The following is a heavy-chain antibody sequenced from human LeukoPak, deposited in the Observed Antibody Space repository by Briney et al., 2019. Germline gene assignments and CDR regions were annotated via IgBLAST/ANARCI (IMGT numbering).Heavy chain of an antibody. V-gene: IGHV3-30*04. CDR2: MSFDGTNK. CDR3: ARGRAAFDP. Sequence: GGSLRLSCAASGFTFSSYAMHWVRQAPGKGLECVAIMSFDGTNKYYADSVKGRFTNSRDNSKNTLHLQMNSLRAEDTAVYYCARGRAAFDPWGQGTLVTVSS. D-gene: IGHD2-15*01. CDR1: GFTFSSYA. J-gene: IGHJ5*02.